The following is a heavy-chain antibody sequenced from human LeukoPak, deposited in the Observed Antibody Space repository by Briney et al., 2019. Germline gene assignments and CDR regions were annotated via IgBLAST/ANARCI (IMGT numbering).Heavy chain of an antibody. V-gene: IGHV1-69*05. D-gene: IGHD4-17*01. CDR3: ARGGDYGDYPDY. CDR2: IIPIFGTA. CDR1: GYTFTSYA. J-gene: IGHJ4*02. Sequence: GASVKVSCKASGYTFTSYAISWVRQAPGQGLEWMGRIIPIFGTANYAQKFQGRVTITTDESTSTAYMELSSLRSEDTAVYYCARGGDYGDYPDYWGQGTLVTVSS.